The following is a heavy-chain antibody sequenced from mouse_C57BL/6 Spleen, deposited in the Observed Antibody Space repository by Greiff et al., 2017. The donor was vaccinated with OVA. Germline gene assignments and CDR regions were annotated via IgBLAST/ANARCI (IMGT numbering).Heavy chain of an antibody. Sequence: QVQLQHSGAELARPGASVKLSCKASGYTFTSYGISWVKQRTGQGLEWIGEIYPRSGNTYYNEKFKGKATLTADKSSSTAYMELRSLTSEDSAVYFCARAPITTVVEGFDYWGQGTTLTVSS. CDR1: GYTFTSYG. J-gene: IGHJ2*01. V-gene: IGHV1-81*01. CDR2: IYPRSGNT. D-gene: IGHD1-1*01. CDR3: ARAPITTVVEGFDY.